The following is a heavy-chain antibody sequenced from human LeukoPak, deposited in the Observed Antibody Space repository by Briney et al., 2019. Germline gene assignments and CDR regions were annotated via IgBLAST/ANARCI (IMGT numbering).Heavy chain of an antibody. CDR2: INSDGTTT. CDR1: GFPFTAYW. J-gene: IGHJ5*02. D-gene: IGHD3-10*01. V-gene: IGHV3-74*01. CDR3: ARAGGSGSYGRFDP. Sequence: GGSLRLSCAASGFPFTAYWMHWVRQAPGKGLVWVSRINSDGTTTNYADSVKGRFTISRDNAKNTVYLQMNSLRAEDTAVYYCARAGGSGSYGRFDPWGQGTLVSVSS.